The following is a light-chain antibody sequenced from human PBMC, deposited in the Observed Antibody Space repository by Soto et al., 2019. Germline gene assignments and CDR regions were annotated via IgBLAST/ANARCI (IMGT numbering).Light chain of an antibody. CDR2: DAS. Sequence: DIQMTQSPSSVSASVGDRVTITCRASRGISSWLAWYQQKPGKAPKLLIYDASSLQSGGPSRLSGSGSGTDFSLPISSLQPEDVAAYYCQQDNNFPLTFGGGTKVEIK. J-gene: IGKJ4*01. CDR3: QQDNNFPLT. V-gene: IGKV1D-12*01. CDR1: RGISSW.